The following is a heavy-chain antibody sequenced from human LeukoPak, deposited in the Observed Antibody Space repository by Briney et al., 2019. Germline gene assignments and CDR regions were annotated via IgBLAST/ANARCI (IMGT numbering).Heavy chain of an antibody. V-gene: IGHV3-21*05. J-gene: IGHJ4*02. D-gene: IGHD5-12*01. CDR1: GFTFNTYN. Sequence: GGSLRLSCAASGFTFNTYNLIWVRQAPGKGLERVSYVSATGRDTYYADSIKGRFTISRDNAKNSLYLQMSSLRAEDTAVYYCARQTGGYDFDSWGQGILVTVSS. CDR2: VSATGRDT. CDR3: ARQTGGYDFDS.